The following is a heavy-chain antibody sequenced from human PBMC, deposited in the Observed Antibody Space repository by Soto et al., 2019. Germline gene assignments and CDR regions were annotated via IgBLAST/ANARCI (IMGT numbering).Heavy chain of an antibody. CDR3: ARDGGYCSGGSCYHYYYYGMDV. J-gene: IGHJ6*04. D-gene: IGHD2-15*01. CDR2: IIPIFGTA. CDR1: GGTFSSYA. V-gene: IGHV1-69*06. Sequence: ASVKVSCKASGGTFSSYAISWVRKAPGQGLEWMGGIIPIFGTANYAQKFQGRVTITADKSTSTDYMELSSLRSEDTAVYYCARDGGYCSGGSCYHYYYYGMDVWGEGTTVTVSS.